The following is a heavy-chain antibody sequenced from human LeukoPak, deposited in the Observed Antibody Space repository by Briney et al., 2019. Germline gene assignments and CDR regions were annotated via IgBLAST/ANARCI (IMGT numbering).Heavy chain of an antibody. CDR3: ARDIEVGGAWGTRDAFDT. V-gene: IGHV1-2*02. D-gene: IGHD1-1*01. Sequence: GASVKVSCKAPGYTFTGYYMHWVRQAPGQGLEWMGWINPNSGGTNYAQKFQGRVTMTTDTSTSTAYMELRSLRSDDTAVYYCARDIEVGGAWGTRDAFDTWGQGTMVTVSS. CDR2: INPNSGGT. J-gene: IGHJ3*02. CDR1: GYTFTGYY.